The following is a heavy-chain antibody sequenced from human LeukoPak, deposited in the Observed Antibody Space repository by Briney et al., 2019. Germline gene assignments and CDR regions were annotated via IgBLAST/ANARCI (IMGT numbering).Heavy chain of an antibody. CDR2: INPNSGGT. CDR1: GYTFTGYY. CDR3: ARDGGGPYYYDSSGYYSDY. J-gene: IGHJ4*02. D-gene: IGHD3-22*01. V-gene: IGHV1-2*06. Sequence: ASVKVSCKASGYTFTGYYMHWVRQAPGQGLEWMGRINPNSGGTNHAQKFQGRVTMTRDTSISTAYMELSRLRSDDTAVYYCARDGGGPYYYDSSGYYSDYWGQGTLVTVSS.